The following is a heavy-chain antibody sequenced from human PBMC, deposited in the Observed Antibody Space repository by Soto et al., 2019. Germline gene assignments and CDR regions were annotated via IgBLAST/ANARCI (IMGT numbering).Heavy chain of an antibody. D-gene: IGHD2-15*01. CDR3: ARAYCSGGSCYSGYYYYYYMDV. Sequence: SETLSLTCTVSGGSISSGGYYWSWIRQHPGKGLEWIGYIYYSGSTYYNPSLKSRVTISVDTSKNQFSLKLSSVTAADTAVYYCARAYCSGGSCYSGYYYYYYMDVWGKGTKVTVSS. CDR2: IYYSGST. CDR1: GGSISSGGYY. J-gene: IGHJ6*03. V-gene: IGHV4-31*03.